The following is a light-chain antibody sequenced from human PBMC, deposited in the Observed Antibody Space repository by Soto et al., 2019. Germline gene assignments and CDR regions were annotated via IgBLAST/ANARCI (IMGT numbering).Light chain of an antibody. Sequence: DIQMTQSPSSLSASVGDRVTITCRASQSISSYLNWYQQKPGKAPKLLIYAASSLQRGVPSRFSGSGSGTDFTLTIISLQPEDFATYYWQQSYSTPPWTFGQGTKVELK. CDR2: AAS. J-gene: IGKJ1*01. V-gene: IGKV1-39*01. CDR3: QQSYSTPPWT. CDR1: QSISSY.